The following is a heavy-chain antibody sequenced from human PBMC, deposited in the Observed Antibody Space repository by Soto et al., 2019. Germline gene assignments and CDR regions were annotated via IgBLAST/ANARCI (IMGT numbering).Heavy chain of an antibody. D-gene: IGHD2-2*01. CDR2: INHSGST. CDR3: ARVGSTADFQY. V-gene: IGHV4-34*01. Sequence: SETLSLTCAVYGGSFSGYYWSWIRQPPGKGLEWIGEINHSGSTNYNPSLKSRVTITVDTSKNQYSLKLNFVTAADTAVYYCARVGSTADFQYWGQGTLVTVSS. CDR1: GGSFSGYY. J-gene: IGHJ4*02.